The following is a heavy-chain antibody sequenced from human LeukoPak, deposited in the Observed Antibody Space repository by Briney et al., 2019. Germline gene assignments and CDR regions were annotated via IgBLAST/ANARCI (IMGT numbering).Heavy chain of an antibody. CDR2: IYTSGNT. CDR1: GDSISSSSYY. V-gene: IGHV4-61*02. D-gene: IGHD3-3*01. CDR3: ARSDFLDSIDS. J-gene: IGHJ4*02. Sequence: PSETLSLTCTVSGDSISSSSYYWGWIRQPAGEGLEWIGRIYTSGNTNYNPSLKSRVTISIDTSKNQFSLKLSSVTAADTAVYYCARSDFLDSIDSWGQGTLVTVSS.